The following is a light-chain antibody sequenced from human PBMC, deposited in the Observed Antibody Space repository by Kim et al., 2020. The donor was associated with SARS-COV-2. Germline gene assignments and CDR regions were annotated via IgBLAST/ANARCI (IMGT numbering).Light chain of an antibody. Sequence: DIQMTQSPSSLPASVGGRATITCRASQDISNYLSWFQQKPGKAPKSLIYAASSLHTRVPSKFSGSGSGTDFTLTITSLQPEDFATYYCQQYHSYPITFGQETLLEIK. CDR1: QDISNY. CDR2: AAS. J-gene: IGKJ5*01. V-gene: IGKV1-16*02. CDR3: QQYHSYPIT.